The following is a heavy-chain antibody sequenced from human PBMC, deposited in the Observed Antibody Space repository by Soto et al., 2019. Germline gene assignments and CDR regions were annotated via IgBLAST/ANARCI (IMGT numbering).Heavy chain of an antibody. J-gene: IGHJ3*02. CDR3: TRPEYVEMATIMYEWELPAMVGVAFGI. CDR1: GFTFSGSA. D-gene: IGHD1-26*01. V-gene: IGHV3-73*02. Sequence: EVQLGESGGGLVQPGGSLKLSCAASGFTFSGSAMHWVRQASGKGLELVGRIRSKANSYATAYAASVKGRCTISRDDSKNKADLQLTSLKTEDPAVYDCTRPEYVEMATIMYEWELPAMVGVAFGILGQGTMVTVSS. CDR2: IRSKANSYAT.